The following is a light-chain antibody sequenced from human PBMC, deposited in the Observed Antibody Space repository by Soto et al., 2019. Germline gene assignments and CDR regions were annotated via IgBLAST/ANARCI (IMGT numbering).Light chain of an antibody. V-gene: IGLV2-11*01. J-gene: IGLJ1*01. CDR3: CSYAGSYTYV. CDR2: DVS. Sequence: QSALTQSASVSGSPGQSITISCTGTSSDVGGYNYVSWYQQHPGKAPKLMIYDVSKRPSGVPDRFSGSQSGNTASLTISGLQAEDEADYYCCSYAGSYTYVFGTGTKLTVL. CDR1: SSDVGGYNY.